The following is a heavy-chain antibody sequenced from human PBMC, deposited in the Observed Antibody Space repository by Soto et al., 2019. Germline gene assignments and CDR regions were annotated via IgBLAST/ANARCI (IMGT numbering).Heavy chain of an antibody. CDR1: GFTFSSYA. CDR3: TRNGQPWGRDYGDYIEYFDY. V-gene: IGHV3-30-3*01. Sequence: QVQLVESGGGVVQPGRSLRLSCAASGFTFSSYAMHWVRQAPGKGLEWVAVISYDGSNKYYADSVKGRFTISRDNSTNTLYLQINSLRAEDTAVYYCTRNGQPWGRDYGDYIEYFDYWGQGTLVTVSS. D-gene: IGHD4-17*01. CDR2: ISYDGSNK. J-gene: IGHJ4*02.